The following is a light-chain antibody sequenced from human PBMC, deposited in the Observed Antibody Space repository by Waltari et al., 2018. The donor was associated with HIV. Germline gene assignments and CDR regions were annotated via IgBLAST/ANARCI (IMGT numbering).Light chain of an antibody. CDR1: SSDVGAYTY. J-gene: IGLJ2*01. CDR2: EVS. Sequence: QSALTQPASVSGSPGQSITISCTGTSSDVGAYTYVSWYQHHPGKAPKVIIYEVSNRPSGVSNRFSASKSGNTASLTISGLQTEDEADYYCSSYTSISSQVFGGGTKLTVL. V-gene: IGLV2-14*01. CDR3: SSYTSISSQV.